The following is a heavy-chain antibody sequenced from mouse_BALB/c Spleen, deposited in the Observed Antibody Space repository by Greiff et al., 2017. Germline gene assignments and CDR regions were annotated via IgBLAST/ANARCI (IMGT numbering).Heavy chain of an antibody. D-gene: IGHD1-1*01. CDR3: ARDKDYYGSRASFAY. J-gene: IGHJ3*01. V-gene: IGHV5-4*02. CDR1: GFTFSDYY. Sequence: EVQGVESGGGLVKPGGSLKLSCAASGFTFSDYYMYWVRQTPEKRLEWVATISDGGSYTYYPDSVKGRFTISRDNAKNNLYLQMSSLKSEDTAMYYCARDKDYYGSRASFAYWGQGTLVTVSA. CDR2: ISDGGSYT.